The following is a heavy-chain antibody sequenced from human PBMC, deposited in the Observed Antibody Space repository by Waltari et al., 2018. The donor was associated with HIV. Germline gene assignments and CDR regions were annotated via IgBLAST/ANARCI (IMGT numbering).Heavy chain of an antibody. CDR2: MYYSGSA. CDR3: ARHSRALGASNYYYYGLDV. CDR1: GGSISSNNYI. D-gene: IGHD3-10*01. J-gene: IGHJ6*02. V-gene: IGHV4-39*01. Sequence: QLKLHESGPGLVKPSATLSLTCTVPGGSISSNNYIWGWIRQPPGRGLGWVASMYYSGSAYYNASLRSRVTTSVDTSKNQFSLQLTSVTAADTAVYYCARHSRALGASNYYYYGLDVWGQGTTVAVSS.